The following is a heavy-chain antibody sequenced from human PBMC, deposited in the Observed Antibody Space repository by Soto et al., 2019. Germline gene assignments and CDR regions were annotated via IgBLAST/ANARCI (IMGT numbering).Heavy chain of an antibody. V-gene: IGHV4-34*01. Sequence: QVQLQQWGAGLLKPSETLSLTCAVYGGSFSGYYWSWIRQPPGKGLEWIGEINHSGSTNYNPSLKSRVPISVDPSKNQFSLELSLVTAADTAVYYCARGSIAVAESWVDYWGKGTLVTVSS. CDR2: INHSGST. CDR3: ARGSIAVAESWVDY. J-gene: IGHJ4*02. CDR1: GGSFSGYY. D-gene: IGHD6-19*01.